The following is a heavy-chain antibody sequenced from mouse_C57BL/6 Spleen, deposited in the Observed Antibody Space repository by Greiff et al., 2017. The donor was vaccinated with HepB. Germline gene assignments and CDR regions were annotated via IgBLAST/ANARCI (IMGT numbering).Heavy chain of an antibody. CDR3: ARVYDGYYVGFFFDY. CDR1: GFTFSDYY. D-gene: IGHD2-3*01. V-gene: IGHV5-16*01. CDR2: INYDGSST. J-gene: IGHJ2*01. Sequence: EVKLVESEGGLVQPGSSMKLSCTASGFTFSDYYMAWVRQVPEKGLEWVANINYDGSSTYYLDSLKSRFIISRDNAKNILYLQMSSLKSEDTATYYCARVYDGYYVGFFFDYWGQGTTLTVSS.